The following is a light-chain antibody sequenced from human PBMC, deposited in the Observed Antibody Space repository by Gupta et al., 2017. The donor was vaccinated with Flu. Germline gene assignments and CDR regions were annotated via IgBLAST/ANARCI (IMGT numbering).Light chain of an antibody. V-gene: IGLV4-60*03. Sequence: HPVLTQSSSASASLGSSVKPTCTLNVDYNDYVIVVWLQQHPAKAPRYLMKIERRGSLTKASGVTDRFSGSSSGADRYLTISNLQSEDEADYYCEIGDRNTYVCGPGTKVTVL. CDR3: EIGDRNTYV. CDR1: VDYNDYVI. J-gene: IGLJ1*01. CDR2: IERRGSL.